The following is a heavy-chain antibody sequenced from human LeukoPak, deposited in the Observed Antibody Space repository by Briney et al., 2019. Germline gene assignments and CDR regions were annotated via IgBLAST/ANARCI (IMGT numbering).Heavy chain of an antibody. D-gene: IGHD6-19*01. CDR3: AGRIAVAGTGAWFDP. CDR1: GGSISSYY. CDR2: IYYSGST. V-gene: IGHV4-59*01. Sequence: SETLSLTCTVSGGSISSYYWSWIRQPPGKGPEWIGYIYYSGSTNYNPSLKSRVTISVDTSKNQFSLKLSSVTAADTAVYYCAGRIAVAGTGAWFDPWGQGTLVTVSS. J-gene: IGHJ5*02.